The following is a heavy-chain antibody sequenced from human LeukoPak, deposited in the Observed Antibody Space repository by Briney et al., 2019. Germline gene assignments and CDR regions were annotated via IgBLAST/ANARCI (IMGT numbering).Heavy chain of an antibody. CDR3: ATVAVAGDLDY. CDR1: GYTFTSYG. CDR2: ISAYNGNT. D-gene: IGHD6-19*01. J-gene: IGHJ4*02. Sequence: GASVKVSCKASGYTFTSYGISWVRQAPGQGPEWMGWISAYNGNTNYAQKLQGRVTMTTDTSTSTAYMELRSLRSDDTAVYYCATVAVAGDLDYWGQGTLVTVSS. V-gene: IGHV1-18*01.